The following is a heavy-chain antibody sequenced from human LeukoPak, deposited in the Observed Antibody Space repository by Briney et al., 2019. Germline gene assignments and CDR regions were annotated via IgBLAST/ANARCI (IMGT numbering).Heavy chain of an antibody. CDR1: GGSFGDYV. Sequence: GGSLRLSCKSFGGSFGDYVMTWVRQAPGMGLEWLSYVSGSGGATCYAASVKGRFTISRDNSKNTVYLQMGSLRAEDTAVYYCAKNRGGTYKYYMDVWGNGTTVTVSS. V-gene: IGHV3-23*01. D-gene: IGHD1-1*01. J-gene: IGHJ6*03. CDR3: AKNRGGTYKYYMDV. CDR2: VSGSGGAT.